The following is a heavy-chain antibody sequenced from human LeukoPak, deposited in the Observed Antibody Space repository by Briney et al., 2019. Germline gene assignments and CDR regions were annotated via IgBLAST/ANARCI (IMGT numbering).Heavy chain of an antibody. CDR3: AIPYGDYYYYMDV. V-gene: IGHV1-2*02. Sequence: ASVKVSCKASGYTFTGYYMHWVRQAPGQGLEWMGWINLNSGGTNYAQKFQGRVTMTRDTSISTAYMELSRLRSDDTAVYYCAIPYGDYYYYMDVWGKGTTVTVSS. J-gene: IGHJ6*03. CDR2: INLNSGGT. CDR1: GYTFTGYY. D-gene: IGHD4-17*01.